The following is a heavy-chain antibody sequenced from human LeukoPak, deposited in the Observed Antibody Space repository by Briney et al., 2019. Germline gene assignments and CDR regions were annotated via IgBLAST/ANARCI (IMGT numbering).Heavy chain of an antibody. D-gene: IGHD3-22*01. V-gene: IGHV4-59*01. CDR1: GGSISSYY. CDR2: IYYSGST. J-gene: IGHJ2*01. Sequence: SETLSLTCTVSGGSISSYYWSWIRQPPGKGLEWIGYIYYSGSTNYNPSLKSRVTISVDTSKNQFSLKPSSVTAADTAVYYCARADYYDSSITQGYFDLWGRGTLVTVSS. CDR3: ARADYYDSSITQGYFDL.